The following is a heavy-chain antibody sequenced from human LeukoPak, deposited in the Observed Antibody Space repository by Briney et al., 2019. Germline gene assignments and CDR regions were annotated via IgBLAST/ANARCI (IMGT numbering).Heavy chain of an antibody. Sequence: ASVKVSCKASGYTFPSYFMHWVRRAPGQGLEWMGIINPSGDSTTYAQKFQGRVTMTRDTSTSTVYMELSSLRSEDTAVYCCARHPSPQLHHFDYWGQGTLVTVSS. V-gene: IGHV1-46*01. CDR1: GYTFPSYF. J-gene: IGHJ4*02. CDR2: INPSGDST. CDR3: ARHPSPQLHHFDY. D-gene: IGHD2-2*01.